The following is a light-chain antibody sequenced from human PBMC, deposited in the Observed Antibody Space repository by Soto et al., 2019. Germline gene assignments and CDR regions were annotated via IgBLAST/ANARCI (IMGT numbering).Light chain of an antibody. CDR1: QSISNY. V-gene: IGKV1-39*01. J-gene: IGKJ2*01. CDR3: QQSYSTFWT. Sequence: DIQMTQSPSSLSASVGDRVTIACRASQSISNYLNWYQQKPGKAPRLLIYAASSLQSGVPSRFSGSGSGTDFTLAISSLQPEDFATYYCQQSYSTFWTFGQGTKLEIK. CDR2: AAS.